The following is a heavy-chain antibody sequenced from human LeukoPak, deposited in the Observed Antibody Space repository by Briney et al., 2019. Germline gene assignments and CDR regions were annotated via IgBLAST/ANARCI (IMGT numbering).Heavy chain of an antibody. CDR1: GFTFSNYA. V-gene: IGHV3-23*01. D-gene: IGHD4-23*01. CDR3: AKVIDYGGNSGDH. J-gene: IGHJ4*02. Sequence: GESLRLSCAASGFTFSNYAMNWVRQAPGKGLGWVSAISGSGGSTYYADSVKGRFTISRDNFKNTLYLQMNSLRSEDTAVYYCAKVIDYGGNSGDHWGQGTLVTVSS. CDR2: ISGSGGST.